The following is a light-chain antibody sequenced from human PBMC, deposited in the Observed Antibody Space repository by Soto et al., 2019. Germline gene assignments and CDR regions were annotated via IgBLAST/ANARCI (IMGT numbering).Light chain of an antibody. CDR3: QQYNSYWT. CDR1: QSISSW. V-gene: IGKV1-5*03. J-gene: IGKJ1*01. Sequence: DIQMTQSPSTLSASVGDRFTMTCLSSQSISSWMAWYQQKPGKAPKLLIYKASSLESGVPSRFSSSGSGTEFTLTISSLQPDDFATYYCQQYNSYWTLGQGTKVDIK. CDR2: KAS.